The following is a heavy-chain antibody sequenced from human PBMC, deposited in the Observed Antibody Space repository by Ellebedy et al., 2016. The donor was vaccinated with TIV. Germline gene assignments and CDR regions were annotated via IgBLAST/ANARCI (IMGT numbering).Heavy chain of an antibody. Sequence: GGSLRLSCEASGIIVSDYFMNWVRQAPGKGLEWVSVLYPDAKTNYTDSVNGRFIVSRDSSKNTLYLQMNSLTVEDTAVYYCARDPGGGGDFGDNWFDPWGQGTLVTVSS. CDR3: ARDPGGGGDFGDNWFDP. D-gene: IGHD2-21*01. J-gene: IGHJ5*02. CDR1: GIIVSDYF. V-gene: IGHV3-66*01. CDR2: LYPDAKT.